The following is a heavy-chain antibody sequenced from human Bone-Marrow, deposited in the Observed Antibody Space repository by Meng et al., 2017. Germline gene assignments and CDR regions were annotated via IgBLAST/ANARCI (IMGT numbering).Heavy chain of an antibody. V-gene: IGHV3-49*03. J-gene: IGHJ5*02. CDR3: TREFWPELDWFDP. D-gene: IGHD1-14*01. Sequence: GESLKISCTASGFTFGDYAMGWFRQAPGKGLVWVGFIRSKAYGGITEYAASVKGRFTISRDDSKSIAYLQMNSLKTEDTAVYYCTREFWPELDWFDPWGQGTMVTVSS. CDR2: IRSKAYGGIT. CDR1: GFTFGDYA.